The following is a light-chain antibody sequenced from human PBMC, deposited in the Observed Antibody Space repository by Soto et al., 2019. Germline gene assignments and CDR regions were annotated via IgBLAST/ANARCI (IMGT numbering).Light chain of an antibody. Sequence: EIVLTHSPGTLSVSPGDRVTLSCSASQSISINLAWYQHKPGQAPRLLIHGASTRATGIPARISGSGSGTEFTPTISSLQSEDFAVYYCQQFRNWPWTFGQGTKVDIK. V-gene: IGKV3D-15*01. J-gene: IGKJ1*01. CDR3: QQFRNWPWT. CDR2: GAS. CDR1: QSISIN.